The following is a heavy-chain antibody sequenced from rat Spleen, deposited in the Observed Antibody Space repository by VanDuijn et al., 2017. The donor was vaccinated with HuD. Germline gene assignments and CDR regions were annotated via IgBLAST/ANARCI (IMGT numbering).Heavy chain of an antibody. D-gene: IGHD1-11*01. J-gene: IGHJ2*01. CDR1: GFSLISNS. CDR2: IWGDGST. V-gene: IGHV2-1*01. Sequence: QVQLKESGPGLVQPSQTLSLICTVSGFSLISNSVHWVRQPPGKGLEWMGGIWGDGSTDYNSALKSRLSISRDTSKSQVFLEMNSLRSEDTATYYCAKDLDYGPDYWGQGVMVTVSS. CDR3: AKDLDYGPDY.